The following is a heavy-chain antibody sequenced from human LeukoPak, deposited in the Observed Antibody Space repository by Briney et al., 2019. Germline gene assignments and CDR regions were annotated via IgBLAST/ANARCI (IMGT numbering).Heavy chain of an antibody. CDR3: ARTTEGGYTYGYFYYYYMDV. D-gene: IGHD5-18*01. V-gene: IGHV4-59*01. CDR1: GGSISSYY. CDR2: IYYSGRT. J-gene: IGHJ6*03. Sequence: SETLSLTCTVSGGSISSYYWSWIRQPPGKGLEWIGYIYYSGRTNYNPSLKSRVTISVDTSKNQFSLKLTSVTAADTAVYYCARTTEGGYTYGYFYYYYMDVWGKGTTVTISS.